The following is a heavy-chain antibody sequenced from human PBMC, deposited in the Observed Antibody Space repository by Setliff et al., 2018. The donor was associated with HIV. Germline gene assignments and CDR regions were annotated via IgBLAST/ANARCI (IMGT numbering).Heavy chain of an antibody. CDR2: IYSTGST. Sequence: SETLSLTCTVSGPSINIHYWSWIRQSPGKAFEWIGYIYSTGSTNYNPSLQSRVTISMVASRNQFSLKVTSVTAADTAVYYCAKGAGFYGDYTFDHWGQGRQVTASS. J-gene: IGHJ4*02. V-gene: IGHV4-59*11. CDR3: AKGAGFYGDYTFDH. CDR1: GPSINIHY. D-gene: IGHD4-17*01.